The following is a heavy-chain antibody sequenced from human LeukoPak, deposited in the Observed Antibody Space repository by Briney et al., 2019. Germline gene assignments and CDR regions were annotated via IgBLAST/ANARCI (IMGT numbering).Heavy chain of an antibody. J-gene: IGHJ4*02. V-gene: IGHV3-7*01. CDR1: GFTFSSYG. Sequence: GGSLRLSCAASGFTFSSYGMSWVRQAPGKGLEWVANIKQDGSEKYYVDSVKGRFTISRDNAKNSLYLQMNSLRAEDTAVYYCARKNGLDYWGQGTLVTVSS. CDR2: IKQDGSEK. CDR3: ARKNGLDY.